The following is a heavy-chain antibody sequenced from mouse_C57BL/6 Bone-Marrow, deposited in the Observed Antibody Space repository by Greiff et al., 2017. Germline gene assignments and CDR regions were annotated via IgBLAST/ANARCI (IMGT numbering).Heavy chain of an antibody. Sequence: QVQLQQSGAELARPGASVKLSCKASGYTFTSYGISWVKQRTGQGLEWIGEIYPRSGNTYYNEKFKGKATLTADKSSSTAYMELRSLTSEDAAVYFCARQLRLRRKGAIDYWGQGTSVTVSS. D-gene: IGHD3-2*02. V-gene: IGHV1-81*01. CDR2: IYPRSGNT. CDR3: ARQLRLRRKGAIDY. J-gene: IGHJ4*01. CDR1: GYTFTSYG.